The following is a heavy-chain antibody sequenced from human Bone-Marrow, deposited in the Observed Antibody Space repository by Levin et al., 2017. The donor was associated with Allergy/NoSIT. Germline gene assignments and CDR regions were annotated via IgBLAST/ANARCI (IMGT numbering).Heavy chain of an antibody. Sequence: GASVKVSCKSSGGIFSSYGFSWVRQAPGQGLEWMGGIISIFGTTTYLQKFQGRVTITADESTSTVHMELSSLGSADTAVYYCARGGLDPIGHSYGAYYYHYGMDIWGQGTTVTVSS. D-gene: IGHD5-18*01. CDR3: ARGGLDPIGHSYGAYYYHYGMDI. J-gene: IGHJ6*02. CDR2: IISIFGTT. CDR1: GGIFSSYG. V-gene: IGHV1-69*13.